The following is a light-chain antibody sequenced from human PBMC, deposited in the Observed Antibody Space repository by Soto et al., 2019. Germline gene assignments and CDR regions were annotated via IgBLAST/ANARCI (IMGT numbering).Light chain of an antibody. CDR1: QRVSSS. Sequence: EIVLTQSPATLSLSPGERATLSCRASQRVSSSLAWFQHKPGQAPRLLIYDTSNRATGIPARFSGSGSGTDFTLTISSLEPEDFAVYYCQQRSNWPRTFGQGTKLEIK. CDR3: QQRSNWPRT. J-gene: IGKJ2*01. V-gene: IGKV3-11*01. CDR2: DTS.